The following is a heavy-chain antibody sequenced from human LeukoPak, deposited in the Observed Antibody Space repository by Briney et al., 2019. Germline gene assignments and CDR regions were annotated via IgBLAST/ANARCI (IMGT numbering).Heavy chain of an antibody. V-gene: IGHV1-18*01. Sequence: ASVKVSCKASGYTFTSYGIGWVRQAPGQGLEWMGWISAYNGNTNYAQKLQGRVTMTTDTSTSTAYMELRSLRSDDTAVYYCARDPDIAAALPPSAWGQGTLVTVSS. D-gene: IGHD6-13*01. J-gene: IGHJ5*01. CDR3: ARDPDIAAALPPSA. CDR1: GYTFTSYG. CDR2: ISAYNGNT.